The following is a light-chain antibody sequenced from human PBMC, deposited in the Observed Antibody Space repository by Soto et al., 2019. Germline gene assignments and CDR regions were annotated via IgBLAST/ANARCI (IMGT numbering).Light chain of an antibody. CDR3: GSYAGTAYV. CDR1: STDVGAYNY. J-gene: IGLJ1*01. Sequence: QSALTQPPSASGSPGQSVTISCTGTSTDVGAYNYVSWYQQHPGKAPKLVIYEVTKRPSGVPDRFSGSKSGNTASLTVSGLQAEDEADYYCGSYAGTAYVFGTGTKLTVL. CDR2: EVT. V-gene: IGLV2-8*01.